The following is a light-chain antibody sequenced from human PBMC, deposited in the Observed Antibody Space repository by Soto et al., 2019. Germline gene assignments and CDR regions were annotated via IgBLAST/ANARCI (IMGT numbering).Light chain of an antibody. Sequence: DIQMTQSPSTLSASVGDRVTITCRASQSISSWLAWYQQKPGKAPKLLIYKASSLESGVPSRFSGSGSGTEFTLTNSSLQADDFETYYCQQYNSFPTFGQEAKVEIK. V-gene: IGKV1-5*03. CDR3: QQYNSFPT. CDR1: QSISSW. J-gene: IGKJ1*01. CDR2: KAS.